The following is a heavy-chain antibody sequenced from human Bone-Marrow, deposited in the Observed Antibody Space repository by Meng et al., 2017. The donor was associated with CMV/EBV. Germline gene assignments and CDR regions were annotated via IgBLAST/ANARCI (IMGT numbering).Heavy chain of an antibody. V-gene: IGHV1-2*02. D-gene: IGHD2-2*01. CDR1: GYTFTGYY. CDR2: INPNSSGT. Sequence: SGYTFTGYYMHWVRQAPGQGLEWMGWINPNSSGTNYAQKFQGRVTMTRDTSISTAYMELSRLRSDDTAVYYCARTIVVVPAAIEEFDYWGQGTLVTVSS. CDR3: ARTIVVVPAAIEEFDY. J-gene: IGHJ4*02.